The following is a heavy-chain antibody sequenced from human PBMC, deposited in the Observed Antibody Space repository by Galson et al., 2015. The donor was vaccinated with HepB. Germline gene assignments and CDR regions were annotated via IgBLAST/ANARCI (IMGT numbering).Heavy chain of an antibody. J-gene: IGHJ4*02. V-gene: IGHV4-59*12. D-gene: IGHD5-12*01. CDR3: ARGVSGGSDPDYFDY. CDR1: GGSISSYY. Sequence: SETLSLTCTVSGGSISSYYWSWIRQPPGKGLEWIGYIYHSGSTYYNPSLKSRVTISVDTSKNQFSLKLSSVTAADTAVYYCARGVSGGSDPDYFDYWGQGTLVTVSS. CDR2: IYHSGST.